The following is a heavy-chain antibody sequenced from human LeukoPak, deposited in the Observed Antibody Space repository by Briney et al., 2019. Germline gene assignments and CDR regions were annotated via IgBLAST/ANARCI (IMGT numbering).Heavy chain of an antibody. CDR2: INSDESRI. J-gene: IGHJ4*02. CDR3: ARDSNTAMLT. CDR1: GFTFRSYW. Sequence: GGSLRLSCAASGFTFRSYWMYWVRQAPGKGLVWVSRINSDESRIGYADSVKGRFTVSRDNAKNTLYLQMNSLRAEDTALYYCARDSNTAMLTWGQGTLVTVSS. V-gene: IGHV3-74*01. D-gene: IGHD5-18*01.